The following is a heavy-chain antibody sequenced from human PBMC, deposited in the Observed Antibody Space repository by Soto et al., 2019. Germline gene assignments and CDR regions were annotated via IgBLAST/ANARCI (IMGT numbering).Heavy chain of an antibody. J-gene: IGHJ6*02. Sequence: GESLKISCNGSGYSFTIYWISWVRQMPGKGLEWMGRIDPSDSYTNYSPSFQGHVTISADKSISTAYLQWSSLKASDTAMYYCARGEYSSSIYYYYGMDVWGQGTTVTVSS. CDR2: IDPSDSYT. CDR3: ARGEYSSSIYYYYGMDV. CDR1: GYSFTIYW. D-gene: IGHD6-6*01. V-gene: IGHV5-10-1*01.